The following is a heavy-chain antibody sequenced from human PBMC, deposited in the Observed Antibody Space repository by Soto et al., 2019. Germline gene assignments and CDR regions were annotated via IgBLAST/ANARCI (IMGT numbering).Heavy chain of an antibody. CDR3: ALVPPAARYYYYYGMDV. CDR1: GGTFSSYA. J-gene: IGHJ6*02. Sequence: QVQLVQSGAEVKKPGSSVKVSCKASGGTFSSYAISWVRQAPGQGLEWMGGIIPIFGTANYAQKFQGRVTITTDESASTAYRELGSRRSEETAADYFALVPPAARYYYYYGMDVWGQGTTVTVSS. D-gene: IGHD2-2*01. CDR2: IIPIFGTA. V-gene: IGHV1-69*05.